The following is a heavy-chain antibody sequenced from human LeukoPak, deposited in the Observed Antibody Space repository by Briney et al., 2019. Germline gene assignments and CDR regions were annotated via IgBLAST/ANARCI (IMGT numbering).Heavy chain of an antibody. CDR3: ARDPADTEYYYYGMDV. D-gene: IGHD5-18*01. J-gene: IGHJ6*02. V-gene: IGHV3-7*01. Sequence: GGSLRLSCAASGFTFSSYWMSWVRQAPGKGLEWVAYIKQDGSEKYYVDSVKGRFTISRDNAKNSLYLQMNSLRAEDTAVYYCARDPADTEYYYYGMDVWGQGTTVTVSS. CDR2: IKQDGSEK. CDR1: GFTFSSYW.